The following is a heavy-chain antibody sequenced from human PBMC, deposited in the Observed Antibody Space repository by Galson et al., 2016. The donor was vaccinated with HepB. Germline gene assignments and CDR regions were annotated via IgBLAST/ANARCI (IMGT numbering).Heavy chain of an antibody. V-gene: IGHV3-30*04. CDR2: ISYDGNKK. D-gene: IGHD4-23*01. CDR1: GFTFSTYA. CDR3: ARALMTTVIRD. J-gene: IGHJ4*02. Sequence: SLRLSCAASGFTFSTYAMHWVRQAPGKGLEWVALISYDGNKKYYADSVKGRFTVSRDNSKNTLYLQMNRLRVEDTALYYCARALMTTVIRDWGQGTLVTVSS.